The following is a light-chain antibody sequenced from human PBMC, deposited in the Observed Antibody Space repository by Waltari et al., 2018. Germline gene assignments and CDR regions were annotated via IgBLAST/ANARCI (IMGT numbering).Light chain of an antibody. CDR2: DAS. CDR1: QSVSRT. J-gene: IGKJ1*01. CDR3: QKYGTLPAT. V-gene: IGKV3-20*01. Sequence: EIVLTQSPGTLSLSPGERATLSCRASQSVSRTLAWYQQKPGQAPRLLIYDASTRATGIPDRFSGSGSGTDFSLTISRLEPEDFAVYDCQKYGTLPATFGQGTKVEVK.